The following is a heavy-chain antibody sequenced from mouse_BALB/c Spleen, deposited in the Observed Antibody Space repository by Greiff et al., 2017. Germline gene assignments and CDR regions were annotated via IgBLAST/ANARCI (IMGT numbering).Heavy chain of an antibody. Sequence: QVQLQQSGPGLVQPSQSLSITCTVSGFSLTSYGVHWVRQSPGKGLEWLGVIWSGGSTDYNAAFISRLSISKDNSKSHVFFKMNSLQANDTAIYYCANYYRYDRGYAMDYWGQGTSVTVSS. CDR3: ANYYRYDRGYAMDY. D-gene: IGHD2-14*01. J-gene: IGHJ4*01. V-gene: IGHV2-2*02. CDR1: GFSLTSYG. CDR2: IWSGGST.